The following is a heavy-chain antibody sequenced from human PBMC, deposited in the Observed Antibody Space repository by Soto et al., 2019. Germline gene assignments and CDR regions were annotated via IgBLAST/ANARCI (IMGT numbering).Heavy chain of an antibody. CDR1: GYTFTNYG. CDR3: ATDGDRWTSTRCSPWPVPHFDL. CDR2: ISPYNGNT. J-gene: IGHJ2*01. V-gene: IGHV1-18*01. Sequence: QVQLVQSGDEVKKPGASVKVSCKASGYTFTNYGIIWVRQAPGQGLEGMGWISPYNGNTKYPHKFQGRVTMTPDNTTHTSYMQLGSLQYDEQDVYFCATDGDRWTSTRCSPWPVPHFDLWGRGTLVTISS. D-gene: IGHD2-2*01.